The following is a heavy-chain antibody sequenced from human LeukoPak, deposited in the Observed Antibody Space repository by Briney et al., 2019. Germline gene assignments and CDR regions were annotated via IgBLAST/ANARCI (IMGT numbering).Heavy chain of an antibody. Sequence: SETLSLTCTVAGGSISSSSYYWGCIRQPPGKGLECIGSIYYSGSTYYSPSLKSRVTISVDTSKNQFSLKLSSVTAADTAVYYCARGVGFGVLSIGTWFDPWSQGTLVTVSS. CDR1: GGSISSSSYY. V-gene: IGHV4-39*07. J-gene: IGHJ5*02. CDR2: IYYSGST. CDR3: ARGVGFGVLSIGTWFDP. D-gene: IGHD3-10*01.